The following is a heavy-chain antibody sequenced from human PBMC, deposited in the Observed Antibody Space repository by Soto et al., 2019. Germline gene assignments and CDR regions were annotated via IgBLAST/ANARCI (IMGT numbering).Heavy chain of an antibody. Sequence: QVQLQQWGAGLLKPSETLSLTCAVYGGSFSGYYWSWIRQPPGKGLEWIGEINHSGSTNYNPSLKSRVTITVDPSKNQFSRKLSSVTAADTAVYYCARVPRGITVGRGVLGYYGMDVWGQGTTVNVSS. J-gene: IGHJ6*02. CDR1: GGSFSGYY. V-gene: IGHV4-34*01. CDR2: INHSGST. CDR3: ARVPRGITVGRGVLGYYGMDV. D-gene: IGHD3-10*01.